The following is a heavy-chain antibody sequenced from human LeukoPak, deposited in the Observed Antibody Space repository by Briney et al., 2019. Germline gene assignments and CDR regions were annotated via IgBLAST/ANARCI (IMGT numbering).Heavy chain of an antibody. CDR2: MNPNSGNT. CDR1: GYTFTNYD. Sequence: ASVKVSCKASGYTFTNYDINWVRQATGQGLEWMGWMNPNSGNTGYAQKFQGRVTMTRNISISTTYMELSSLRSDDTAVYYCARGLHTYPYWGQGTLVTVSS. J-gene: IGHJ4*02. CDR3: ARGLHTYPY. D-gene: IGHD5-24*01. V-gene: IGHV1-8*01.